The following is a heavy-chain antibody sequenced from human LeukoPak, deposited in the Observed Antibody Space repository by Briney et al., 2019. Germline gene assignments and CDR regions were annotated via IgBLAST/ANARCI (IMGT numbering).Heavy chain of an antibody. Sequence: GGSLRLSCAASGFTFSTYGMHWVRQAPGKGLEWVSGISDSGGTTYYVDSVKGRFTISRDNSKNTLYLQINSLRAEDMALYYCAKSSDGSTSFDQWGQGTLVTVSS. V-gene: IGHV3-23*01. J-gene: IGHJ4*02. D-gene: IGHD2-2*01. CDR3: AKSSDGSTSFDQ. CDR2: ISDSGGTT. CDR1: GFTFSTYG.